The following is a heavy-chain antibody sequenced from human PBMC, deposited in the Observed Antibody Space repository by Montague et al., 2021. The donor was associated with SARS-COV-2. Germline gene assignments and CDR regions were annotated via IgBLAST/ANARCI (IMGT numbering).Heavy chain of an antibody. Sequence: SETLSLTCAVYGGSFSGHYWNWICQLQGKGLEWIGEINHSGSTNYNQSPKSRVTISVDTSKNQLYLKLSSVTAADTAVYYCVVVPLGPRGRGFDYWGQGTLVTVSS. J-gene: IGHJ4*02. D-gene: IGHD2-21*01. CDR2: INHSGST. CDR3: VVVPLGPRGRGFDY. V-gene: IGHV4-34*01. CDR1: GGSFSGHY.